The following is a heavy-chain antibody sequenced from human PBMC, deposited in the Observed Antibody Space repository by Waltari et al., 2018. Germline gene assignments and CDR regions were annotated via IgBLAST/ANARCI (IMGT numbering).Heavy chain of an antibody. Sequence: EVQLVESGGGLVQPGGSLRLSCAASGFTFSRSWMHWARQAPGKGLVWVSLINNDGTTTIYADSVKGLFTISRDNAENTRYLQMNSLRAEDTAVYYCVRIYFESSGHKLSWGQGTLVTVSS. CDR2: INNDGTTT. CDR1: GFTFSRSW. D-gene: IGHD3-22*01. V-gene: IGHV3-74*01. J-gene: IGHJ5*02. CDR3: VRIYFESSGHKLS.